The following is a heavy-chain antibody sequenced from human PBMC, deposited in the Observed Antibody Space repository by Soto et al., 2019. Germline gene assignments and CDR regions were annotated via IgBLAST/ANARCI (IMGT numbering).Heavy chain of an antibody. J-gene: IGHJ6*02. Sequence: PSVSLRLSCAASGFTFSSYDMHWVRQATGKGLEWVSAIGTAGDTYYPGSVKGRFTISRENAKNSLYLQMNSLRAGDTAVYYCANLIAAAGILSYYYGMDVWGQGTTVTVSS. V-gene: IGHV3-13*01. CDR2: IGTAGDT. CDR1: GFTFSSYD. CDR3: ANLIAAAGILSYYYGMDV. D-gene: IGHD6-13*01.